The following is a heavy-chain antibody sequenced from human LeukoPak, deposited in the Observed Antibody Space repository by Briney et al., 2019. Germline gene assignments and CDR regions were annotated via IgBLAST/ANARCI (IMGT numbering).Heavy chain of an antibody. CDR3: ASRYSSSWGLDY. Sequence: GGSLRLSCAASGFTFSSYGMHWVRQASGKGLEWVAVISYDGSNKYYADSVKGRFTISRDNSKNTLYLQMNSLRGEDTAVYYCASRYSSSWGLDYWGQGTPVTVSS. CDR1: GFTFSSYG. V-gene: IGHV3-30*03. D-gene: IGHD6-13*01. J-gene: IGHJ4*02. CDR2: ISYDGSNK.